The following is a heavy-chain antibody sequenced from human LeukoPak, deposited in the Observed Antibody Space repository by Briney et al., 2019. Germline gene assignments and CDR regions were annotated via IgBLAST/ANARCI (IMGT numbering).Heavy chain of an antibody. V-gene: IGHV4-39*01. CDR2: IYYSGST. CDR1: GGSISSSSYY. CDR3: ARLLLYYYDSSGYYP. J-gene: IGHJ5*02. Sequence: SETLSLTCTVSGGSISSSSYYWGWIRQPPGKGLEWIGSIYYSGSTYYNPSLKSRVTISVDTSKNQFSLKLSSVTAADTAVYYCARLLLYYYDSSGYYPWGQGTLVTVSS. D-gene: IGHD3-22*01.